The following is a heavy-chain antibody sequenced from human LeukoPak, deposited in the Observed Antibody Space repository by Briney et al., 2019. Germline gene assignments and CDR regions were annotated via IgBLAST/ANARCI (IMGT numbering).Heavy chain of an antibody. CDR2: ISSSGSTI. V-gene: IGHV3-48*03. D-gene: IGHD5-24*01. J-gene: IGHJ4*02. CDR1: GFTFSSYE. Sequence: GGSLRLSCAASGFTFSSYEMNWVRQAPGKGLEWVSYISSSGSTIYYADSVKGRFTISRDNAKNSLYLQMNSLRAEDTAVYYCARFRDGYNSIYWGQGTLVTVSS. CDR3: ARFRDGYNSIY.